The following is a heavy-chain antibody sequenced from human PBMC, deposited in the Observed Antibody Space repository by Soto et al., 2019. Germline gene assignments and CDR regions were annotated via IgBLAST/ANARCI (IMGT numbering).Heavy chain of an antibody. CDR3: VCCGSLWFGANWFDP. CDR1: GFTFSDYY. V-gene: IGHV3-11*05. J-gene: IGHJ5*02. CDR2: ISSSSSYT. D-gene: IGHD3-10*01. Sequence: QVQLVESGGGLVKPGGSLRLSCAASGFTFSDYYMSWIRQAPGKGLEWVSYISSSSSYTNYADSVKGRFTISRDNAKNSLYRQMNSLRVEDTAVYYSVCCGSLWFGANWFDPWGQGTLVNVSS.